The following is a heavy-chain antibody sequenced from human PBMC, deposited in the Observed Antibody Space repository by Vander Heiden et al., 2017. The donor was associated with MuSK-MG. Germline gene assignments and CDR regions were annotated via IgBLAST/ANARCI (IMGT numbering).Heavy chain of an antibody. CDR2: ISGSGGST. CDR3: AKDRGYSYGLTFDY. Sequence: EVQLLESGGGLVQPGGSLRLSCAASGFTFSSYAMSWVRQATGKVLEWVSAISGSGGSTYYADSVKGRFTIYRDKSKNTLYLQMNSLRAEDTAVYYCAKDRGYSYGLTFDYWGQGTLVNVSS. J-gene: IGHJ4*02. V-gene: IGHV3-23*01. CDR1: GFTFSSYA. D-gene: IGHD5-18*01.